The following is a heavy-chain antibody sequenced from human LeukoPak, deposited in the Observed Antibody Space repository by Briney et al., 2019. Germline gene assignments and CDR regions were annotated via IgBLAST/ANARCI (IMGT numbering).Heavy chain of an antibody. CDR2: ISSSSSYI. V-gene: IGHV3-21*01. CDR3: ARVAPTTGYTPFDY. CDR1: GFTFSSYS. J-gene: IGHJ4*02. D-gene: IGHD3-9*01. Sequence: GGSLRLSCAASGFTFSSYSMNWVRQAPGKGLEWVSSISSSSSYIYYVDSVKGRFTISRDNAKNSLYLQMNSLRAEDTAVYYCARVAPTTGYTPFDYWGQGTLVTVSS.